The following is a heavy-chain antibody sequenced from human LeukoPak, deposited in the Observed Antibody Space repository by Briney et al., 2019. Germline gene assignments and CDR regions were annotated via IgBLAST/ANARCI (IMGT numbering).Heavy chain of an antibody. CDR1: GFTFGDYA. Sequence: GGSLRLSCTASGFTFGDYAMSWFRQAPGKGLEWVGFIRSKAYGGTTEYAASVKGRFTIPRDDSKSIAYLQMNSLKTEDTAVYYCTRVRGKYSSSWYGGGYFDYWGQGTLVTVSS. CDR2: IRSKAYGGTT. CDR3: TRVRGKYSSSWYGGGYFDY. V-gene: IGHV3-49*03. D-gene: IGHD6-13*01. J-gene: IGHJ4*02.